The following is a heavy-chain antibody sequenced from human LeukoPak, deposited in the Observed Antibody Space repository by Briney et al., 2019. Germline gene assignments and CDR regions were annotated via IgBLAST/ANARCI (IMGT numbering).Heavy chain of an antibody. V-gene: IGHV3-23*01. J-gene: IGHJ4*02. D-gene: IGHD3-9*01. CDR2: ISGSGGST. CDR1: GFTLSSYA. Sequence: GGSLRHSCAASGFTLSSYAMSWVRQAPGKGLEWVSAISGSGGSTYYADSVKGRFTISRDNSKNTLYLQMNGLRAEDTAVYYRAKVSTGYFFQYYFDYWGQGTLVTVSS. CDR3: AKVSTGYFFQYYFDY.